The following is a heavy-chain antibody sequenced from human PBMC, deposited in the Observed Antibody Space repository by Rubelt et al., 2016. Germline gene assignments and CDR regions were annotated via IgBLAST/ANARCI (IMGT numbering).Heavy chain of an antibody. Sequence: QVQLVQSGAEVKKPGSSVKVSCKASGGTFRSYAISWVRQAPGQGLEWMGVIIPIFGTATYAQKFQGRVTIIADESTSTSDRELSSRRSEDTAVYYCARRQQLGPFDYWGQGTLVTVSS. J-gene: IGHJ4*02. D-gene: IGHD6-13*01. V-gene: IGHV1-69*01. CDR2: IIPIFGTA. CDR3: ARRQQLGPFDY. CDR1: GGTFRSYA.